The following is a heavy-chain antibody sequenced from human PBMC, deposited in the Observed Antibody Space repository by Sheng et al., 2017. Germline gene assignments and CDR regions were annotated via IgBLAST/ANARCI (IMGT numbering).Heavy chain of an antibody. D-gene: IGHD6-13*01. CDR1: GGTFSTYS. CDR2: IIPILRLV. V-gene: IGHV1-69*10. CDR3: AREREDGYHSAFEI. J-gene: IGHJ3*02. Sequence: QVQLVQSGTEAKTPGSSVRVSCKTSGGTFSTYSINWVRQAPGQGLEWMGGIIPILRLVDYGQKFQGRLTISEDTSTSTVYMELSSLTSDDTAVYYCAREREDGYHSAFEIWGQGTIVTVSS.